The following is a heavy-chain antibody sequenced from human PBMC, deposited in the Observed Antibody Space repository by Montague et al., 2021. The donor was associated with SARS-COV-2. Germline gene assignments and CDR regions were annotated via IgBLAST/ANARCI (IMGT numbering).Heavy chain of an antibody. Sequence: SETLSLTCTVSGGSISSSSYYWAWIRQPPGKGLEWIGSIYYRGSTYYNPSLKSRVIISVDTSKNQLSLKLSSVTAADTAVYYCATQEDPSGWIPGPFDFWGQGTLFTVSS. J-gene: IGHJ4*02. V-gene: IGHV4-39*01. D-gene: IGHD6-19*01. CDR3: ATQEDPSGWIPGPFDF. CDR2: IYYRGST. CDR1: GGSISSSSYY.